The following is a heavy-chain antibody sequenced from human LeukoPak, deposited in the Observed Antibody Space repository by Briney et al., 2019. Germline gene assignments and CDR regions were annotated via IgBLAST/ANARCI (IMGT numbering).Heavy chain of an antibody. CDR3: ARVRSNSFDY. Sequence: GASVKVSCKASAYTFTSYSISWVRQAPGPGLEWMGWISAYNGNTNYAQKLQGRVTMTTDTSTSTAYMELRSLRSDDTAVYYCARVRSNSFDYWGQGTLVTVSS. J-gene: IGHJ4*02. CDR1: AYTFTSYS. V-gene: IGHV1-18*01. D-gene: IGHD4-11*01. CDR2: ISAYNGNT.